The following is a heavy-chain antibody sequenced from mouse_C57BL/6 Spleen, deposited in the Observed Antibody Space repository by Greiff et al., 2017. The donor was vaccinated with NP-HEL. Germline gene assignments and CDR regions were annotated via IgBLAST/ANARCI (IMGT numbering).Heavy chain of an antibody. CDR1: GYTFTDYY. V-gene: IGHV1-76*01. CDR2: IYPGSGNT. J-gene: IGHJ3*01. D-gene: IGHD2-1*01. CDR3: AREGYYGNYEVMPGFAY. Sequence: QVQLQQSGAELVRPGASVKLSCKASGYTFTDYYINWVKQRTGQGLEWIARIYPGSGNTYYNEKFKGKATLTAEKSSSTAYMQLSSLTSEDSAVYFCAREGYYGNYEVMPGFAYWGQGTLVTVSA.